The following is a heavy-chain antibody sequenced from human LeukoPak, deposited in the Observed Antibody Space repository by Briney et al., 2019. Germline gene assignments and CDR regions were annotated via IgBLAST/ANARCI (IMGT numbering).Heavy chain of an antibody. V-gene: IGHV4-34*01. CDR1: GGSFSGYY. Sequence: SETLSLTCAVYGGSFSGYYWSWIRQPSGKGLEWIGEINHSGSTNYNPSLKSRVTISVDTSKNQFSLKLSSVTAADTAVYYCARGRIVVVPAAMAYYYYGMDVWGKGTTVTVSS. D-gene: IGHD2-2*01. CDR2: INHSGST. J-gene: IGHJ6*04. CDR3: ARGRIVVVPAAMAYYYYGMDV.